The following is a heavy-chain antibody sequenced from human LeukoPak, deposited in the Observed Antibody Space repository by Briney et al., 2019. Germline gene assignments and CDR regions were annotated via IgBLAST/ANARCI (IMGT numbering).Heavy chain of an antibody. CDR2: IYIGGST. V-gene: IGHV3-66*01. J-gene: IGHJ5*02. CDR1: GFTVSSNY. CDR3: AVARGDYGGPWFDP. Sequence: GGSLRLSCAASGFTVSSNYMSWVRQAPGKGLEWVSVIYIGGSTYYADSVKGRFTISRDNSKNTLYLQMNSLRAEDTAVYYCAVARGDYGGPWFDPWGQGTLVTVSS. D-gene: IGHD4-17*01.